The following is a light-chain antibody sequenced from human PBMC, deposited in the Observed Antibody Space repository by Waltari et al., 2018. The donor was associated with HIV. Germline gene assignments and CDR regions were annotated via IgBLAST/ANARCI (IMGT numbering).Light chain of an antibody. CDR2: RNG. V-gene: IGLV1-47*01. CDR3: AAWDDILSGLV. J-gene: IGLJ3*02. Sequence: QSVLTQPPSASGTPGPRVTISCSGSTSNIGPNYVYWYQQLPGTTPKLLIYRNGQRPSGVPDRFSGSKSGTSASLAISGLRSEDEAAYYCAAWDDILSGLVFGGGTKLTVL. CDR1: TSNIGPNY.